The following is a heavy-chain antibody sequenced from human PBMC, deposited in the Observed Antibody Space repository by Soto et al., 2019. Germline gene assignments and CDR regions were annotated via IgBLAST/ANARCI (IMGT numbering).Heavy chain of an antibody. Sequence: ASVKVSCKASGYTFTSYGISWVRQAPGQGLEWMGWISAYNGNTNYAQKLQGRVTMTTDTSTSTAYMELRSLRSDDTAVYYCARETSYSSSGPYYYYYYMDVWGKGTTVTVSS. CDR2: ISAYNGNT. CDR3: ARETSYSSSGPYYYYYYMDV. J-gene: IGHJ6*03. V-gene: IGHV1-18*01. D-gene: IGHD6-6*01. CDR1: GYTFTSYG.